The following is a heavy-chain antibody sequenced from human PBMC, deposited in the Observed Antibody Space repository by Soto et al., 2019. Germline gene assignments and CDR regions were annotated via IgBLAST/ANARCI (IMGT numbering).Heavy chain of an antibody. CDR1: GYTFSSYA. Sequence: QVHLVQSGAEVRKPGASVKVSCKASGYTFSSYAMHWVRQAPGQRLEWMGWINAGYGNTKSSQKFQDRVTMSRYTSASTAYMELTSLRSEDMAVYYCARDTGDGTFDFWGQGTLVTVSS. CDR2: INAGYGNT. J-gene: IGHJ4*02. V-gene: IGHV1-3*01. CDR3: ARDTGDGTFDF. D-gene: IGHD7-27*01.